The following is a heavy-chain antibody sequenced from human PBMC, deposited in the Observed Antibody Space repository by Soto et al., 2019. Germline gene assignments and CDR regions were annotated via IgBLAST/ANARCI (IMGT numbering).Heavy chain of an antibody. D-gene: IGHD2-2*01. CDR3: ARVGPGDIVVVPAAIPPAHYYYYGMDV. CDR1: GGTFSSYA. V-gene: IGHV1-69*01. CDR2: IIPIFGTA. Sequence: QVQLVQSGAEVKKPGSSVKVSCKASGGTFSSYAISWVRQAPGQGLEWMGGIIPIFGTANYAQKFQGRVTITADESTSTAYMELSSRRSEDTAVYYCARVGPGDIVVVPAAIPPAHYYYYGMDVWGQGTTVTVSS. J-gene: IGHJ6*02.